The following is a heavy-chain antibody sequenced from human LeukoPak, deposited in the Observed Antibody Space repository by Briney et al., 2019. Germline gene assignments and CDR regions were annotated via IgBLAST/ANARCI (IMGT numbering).Heavy chain of an antibody. V-gene: IGHV4-39*01. D-gene: IGHD4-11*01. J-gene: IGHJ5*02. CDR1: GSSISSSSYY. Sequence: PSETLSLICTVSGSSISSSSYYWDWIRQSPGKGLEWIGTIYYSGSTDYNPSLKSRVTMSVETSKNQFSLKLSSVTAADTAVYYCARNISTVANGARYNWFDPWGQGTLVTVSS. CDR3: ARNISTVANGARYNWFDP. CDR2: IYYSGST.